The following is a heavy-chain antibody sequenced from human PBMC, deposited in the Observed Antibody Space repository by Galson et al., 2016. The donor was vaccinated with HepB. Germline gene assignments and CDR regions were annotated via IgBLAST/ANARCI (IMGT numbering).Heavy chain of an antibody. J-gene: IGHJ5*02. D-gene: IGHD3-10*01. CDR3: ARMNYYGSGSPIDL. CDR1: GFNFSTYW. Sequence: LRLSCAVSGFNFSTYWMSWVRQAPGEGLVWVSRINRDGSTTNYVDSVKGRFTISRDNAENTLYLQMDSLRVDDTAVYYCARMNYYGSGSPIDLWGQGSLVTVSS. CDR2: INRDGSTT. V-gene: IGHV3-74*01.